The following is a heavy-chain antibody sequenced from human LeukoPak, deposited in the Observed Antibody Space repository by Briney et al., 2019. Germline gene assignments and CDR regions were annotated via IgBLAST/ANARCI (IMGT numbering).Heavy chain of an antibody. CDR3: ARDSYSSGF. D-gene: IGHD6-19*01. Sequence: PSETLSLTCAVYGGSFSGYYWSWIRQPPGKGLEWIGEINHSGSTNYNPSLKSRVTISVDTSKNQFSLELSSVTAADTAVYYCARDSYSSGFWGQGTLVTVSS. CDR2: INHSGST. CDR1: GGSFSGYY. J-gene: IGHJ4*02. V-gene: IGHV4-34*01.